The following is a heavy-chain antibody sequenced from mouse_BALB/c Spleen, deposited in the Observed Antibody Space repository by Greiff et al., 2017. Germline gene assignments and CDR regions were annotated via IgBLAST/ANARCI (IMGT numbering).Heavy chain of an antibody. Sequence: QVQLQQSGAELVRPGVSLKISCKGSGYTFTDYAMHWVKQSHAKSLEWIGVISTYYGDASYNQKFKGKATMTVDKSSSTAYMELARLTSEDSAIYYCARGDRGFAYWGQGTLVTVSA. CDR1: GYTFTDYA. J-gene: IGHJ3*01. V-gene: IGHV1S137*01. CDR3: ARGDRGFAY. D-gene: IGHD3-3*01. CDR2: ISTYYGDA.